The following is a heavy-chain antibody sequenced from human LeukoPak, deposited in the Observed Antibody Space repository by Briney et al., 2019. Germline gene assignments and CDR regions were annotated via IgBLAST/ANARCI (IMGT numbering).Heavy chain of an antibody. D-gene: IGHD6-13*01. CDR3: ARAPEIAAGHDY. J-gene: IGHJ4*02. CDR1: GGSISSYY. V-gene: IGHV4-59*01. Sequence: SGTLSLTCTVSGGSISSYYWSWIRQPPGKGLEWIGYIYYSGSTNYNPSLKSRATISVDTSKNQFSLRLRSVTAADTAVYFCARAPEIAAGHDYWGQGTLVTVSS. CDR2: IYYSGST.